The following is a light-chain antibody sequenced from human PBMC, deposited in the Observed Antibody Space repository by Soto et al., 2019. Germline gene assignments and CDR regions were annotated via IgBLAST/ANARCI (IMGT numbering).Light chain of an antibody. CDR2: EAS. V-gene: IGKV1-39*01. CDR3: QQSYSTPWK. Sequence: DIQMTQSPSSLSASVGDRVIITCRTSQSISNHLHWYQQTPGKAPNLMIYEASSLQSGVPSRFSGSGSGTDFTLTISSLQPEDFATYYCQQSYSTPWKFGQGTPVEIK. CDR1: QSISNH. J-gene: IGKJ1*01.